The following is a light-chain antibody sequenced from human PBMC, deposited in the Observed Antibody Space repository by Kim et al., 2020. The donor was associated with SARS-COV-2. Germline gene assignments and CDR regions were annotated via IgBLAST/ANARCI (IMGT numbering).Light chain of an antibody. J-gene: IGLJ3*02. Sequence: QTVTLTCTGNNNNVGNQGAAWLQQHRGHPPKLLSYRNNSRPSGISERLSASRSGSTASLTITGLQPEDEADYYCTAWDTSLSAWLFGGGTQLTVL. CDR1: NNNVGNQG. CDR2: RNN. V-gene: IGLV10-54*01. CDR3: TAWDTSLSAWL.